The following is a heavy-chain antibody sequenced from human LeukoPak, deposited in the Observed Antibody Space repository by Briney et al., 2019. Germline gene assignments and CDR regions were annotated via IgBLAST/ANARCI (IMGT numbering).Heavy chain of an antibody. D-gene: IGHD1-20*01. Sequence: SVKVSCKASGGTFSSYAISWVRQAPGQGLEWMGGIIPIFGTANYAQKFQGRVTITADESTSTAYMELSSLRSGDTAVYYCARGGYNWNDGLFDPWGQGTLVTVSS. CDR2: IIPIFGTA. J-gene: IGHJ5*02. V-gene: IGHV1-69*13. CDR3: ARGGYNWNDGLFDP. CDR1: GGTFSSYA.